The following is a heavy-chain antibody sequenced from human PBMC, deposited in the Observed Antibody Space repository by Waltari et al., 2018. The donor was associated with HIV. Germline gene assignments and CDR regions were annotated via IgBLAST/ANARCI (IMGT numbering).Heavy chain of an antibody. CDR3: ARDEGLTLGAAGDAFDI. D-gene: IGHD1-26*01. J-gene: IGHJ3*02. CDR2: IIPVFGTA. CDR1: GGTPRNNA. Sequence: QVLLVQSGAEVKKPRSSVKVSCKTSGGTPRNNAITWLRPAPGQGLEWMGGIIPVFGTADYAQKFRDRVTITADESTTTVYMEVSSLRPDDTAVYYCARDEGLTLGAAGDAFDIWGQGTVVTVSS. V-gene: IGHV1-69*01.